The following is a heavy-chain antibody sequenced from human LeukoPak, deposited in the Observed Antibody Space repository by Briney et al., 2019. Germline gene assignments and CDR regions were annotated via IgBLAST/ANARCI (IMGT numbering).Heavy chain of an antibody. Sequence: PGGSLRLSCAASGFTFSNAWMSWVRQAPGKGLEWVGRIKSKTDGGTTDYAAPVKGRFTISRDDSKNTLYLQMNSLKTEDTAVYYCTTVEGSYYDILTGPGTFDYWGQETLVTVSS. CDR2: IKSKTDGGTT. CDR3: TTVEGSYYDILTGPGTFDY. V-gene: IGHV3-15*01. CDR1: GFTFSNAW. J-gene: IGHJ4*02. D-gene: IGHD3-9*01.